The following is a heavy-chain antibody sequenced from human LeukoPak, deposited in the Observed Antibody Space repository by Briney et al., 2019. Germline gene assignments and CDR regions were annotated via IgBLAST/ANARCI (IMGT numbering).Heavy chain of an antibody. Sequence: PGGSLRLSCAASGFSFSSYWMTWVRQAPGKGLEWVANIKEDGSEKYYVDSVKGRFTISRDNAKNSLYVQMNSLRAEDTAVYYCARHTGPYYGSGSYGLDVWGQGTTVTVSS. CDR1: GFSFSSYW. J-gene: IGHJ6*02. V-gene: IGHV3-7*01. CDR3: ARHTGPYYGSGSYGLDV. D-gene: IGHD3-10*01. CDR2: IKEDGSEK.